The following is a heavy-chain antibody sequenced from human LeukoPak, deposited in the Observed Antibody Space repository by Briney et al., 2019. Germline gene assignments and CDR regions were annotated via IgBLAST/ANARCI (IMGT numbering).Heavy chain of an antibody. CDR2: ISWDGGST. D-gene: IGHD5-24*01. J-gene: IGHJ4*02. CDR3: AKEGDGYNWSDYFDY. Sequence: PGGSLRLSCAASGFTFDDYTMHWVRQAPGKGLEWVSLISWDGGSTYYADSVKGRFTISRDNSKNSLYLQMNSLRTEDTALYYCAKEGDGYNWSDYFDYWGQGTLVTVSS. V-gene: IGHV3-43*01. CDR1: GFTFDDYT.